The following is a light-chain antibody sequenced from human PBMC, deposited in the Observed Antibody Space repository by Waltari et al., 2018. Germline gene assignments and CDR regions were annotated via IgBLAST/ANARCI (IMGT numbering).Light chain of an antibody. CDR2: WAS. Sequence: DIVMTQSPLSLPVTPGEPASISCRSSQSLLHSNGYNYLDWYQQKPGQPPKLLIYWASTRESGVPDRFSGSGSRTDFTLTISSLQAEDVAVYYCQQYYTIPWTFGQGTKVEIK. V-gene: IGKV4-1*01. CDR1: QSLLHSNGYNY. CDR3: QQYYTIPWT. J-gene: IGKJ1*01.